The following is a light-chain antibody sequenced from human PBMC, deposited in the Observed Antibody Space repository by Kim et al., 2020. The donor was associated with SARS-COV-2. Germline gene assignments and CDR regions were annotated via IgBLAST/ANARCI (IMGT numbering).Light chain of an antibody. CDR1: QSVSSN. CDR3: QQYNNWPPSNT. V-gene: IGKV3-15*01. CDR2: GAS. J-gene: IGKJ5*01. Sequence: EIVMTQSPATLSVSPGERATLSCRASQSVSSNLAWYQQKPGQAHRLLIYGASTRATGIPARFSGSGSGTEFTLTISSLQSEDFAVYYCQQYNNWPPSNTFGQGTRLEIK.